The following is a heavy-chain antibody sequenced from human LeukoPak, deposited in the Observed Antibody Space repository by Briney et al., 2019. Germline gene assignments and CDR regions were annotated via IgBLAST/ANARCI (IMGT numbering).Heavy chain of an antibody. Sequence: GGSLRLSCAASGFNFIDYSMNWVRQAPGKGLEWISYIGISSGNTKYADSVKGRFTISRDKARNSLYLQMNRLRVEDTAVYYCARDHRYAFDNWGHGTLVTVSS. V-gene: IGHV3-48*01. CDR1: GFNFIDYS. CDR2: IGISSGNT. CDR3: ARDHRYAFDN. J-gene: IGHJ4*01. D-gene: IGHD5-12*01.